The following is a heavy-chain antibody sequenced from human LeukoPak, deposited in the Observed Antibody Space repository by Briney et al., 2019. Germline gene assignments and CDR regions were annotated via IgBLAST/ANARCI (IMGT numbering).Heavy chain of an antibody. CDR1: GGSISSGSYY. CDR3: ASRKLGNDY. J-gene: IGHJ4*02. V-gene: IGHV4-61*01. Sequence: SETLSLTCTVSGGSISSGSYYWSWIRQSPGKGLEWIGYIYHTGSTSYSPSLKSRVTISADTSQNQFSLKLSSVTAADTAVYYCASRKLGNDYWGQGTLVTVSS. CDR2: IYHTGST. D-gene: IGHD7-27*01.